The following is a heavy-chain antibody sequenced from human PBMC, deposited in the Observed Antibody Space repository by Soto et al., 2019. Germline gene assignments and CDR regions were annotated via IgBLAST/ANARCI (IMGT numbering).Heavy chain of an antibody. CDR1: GYSLTSYG. V-gene: IGHV1-18*04. CDR3: AREEYVL. J-gene: IGHJ4*02. CDR2: IRGYNGKT. Sequence: ASVKVSCKASGYSLTSYGITWVRQAPGQGLEWMGWIRGYNGKTDYAQKFQGRVTMTMDTSTNTAHMELRNLRFDDTAVYFCAREEYVLWGQRTLVTVSS. D-gene: IGHD3-10*02.